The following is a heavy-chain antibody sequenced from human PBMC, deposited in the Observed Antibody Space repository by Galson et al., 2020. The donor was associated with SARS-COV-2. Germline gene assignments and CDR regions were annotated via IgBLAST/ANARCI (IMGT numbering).Heavy chain of an antibody. CDR1: GGSISSSNW. J-gene: IGHJ6*02. CDR3: ANRNRGGEGGGNYYGMDV. D-gene: IGHD2-21*01. Sequence: LETLSLTCAVSGGSISSSNWWSWVHQPPGKGLEWIGEIYHSGSTNYNPSLKSRVTISVDKSKNQFSLKLSSVTAADTAVYYCANRNRGGEGGGNYYGMDVWGQGTTVTVSS. V-gene: IGHV4-4*02. CDR2: IYHSGST.